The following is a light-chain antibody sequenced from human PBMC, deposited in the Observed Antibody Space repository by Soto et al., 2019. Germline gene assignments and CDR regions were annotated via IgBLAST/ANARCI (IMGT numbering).Light chain of an antibody. CDR3: QHLRT. CDR2: GAS. Sequence: EIVLTQSPGTLSLSPGERATLSCRASQSVSSSYLAWYQQKPGQAPRLLIDGASSRATGIPDRFSGSGSGTDFTLTISRLEPEDFAVYYCQHLRTFGQGTKLEIK. CDR1: QSVSSSY. V-gene: IGKV3-20*01. J-gene: IGKJ2*01.